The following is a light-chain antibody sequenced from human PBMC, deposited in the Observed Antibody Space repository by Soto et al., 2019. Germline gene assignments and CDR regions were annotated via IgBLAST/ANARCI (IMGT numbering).Light chain of an antibody. Sequence: EIVMTQSPATLSVSPAERATLSCRSSQSVSSNLAWYQQKPGQAPRLLIYGASTRATGIPARFSGSGSGTDFTLTISSLQPDDFATYYCQQYNTYSTFGQGTKVDIK. J-gene: IGKJ1*01. CDR2: GAS. V-gene: IGKV3-15*01. CDR3: QQYNTYST. CDR1: QSVSSN.